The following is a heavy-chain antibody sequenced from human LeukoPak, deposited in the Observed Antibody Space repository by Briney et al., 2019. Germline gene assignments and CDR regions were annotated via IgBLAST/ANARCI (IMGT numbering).Heavy chain of an antibody. J-gene: IGHJ2*01. Sequence: AGSLRLSCAASGFTVGTKYMNWVRQAPGKGLEWVSILYSGGDAYYADSVKGRFTISRDNSRNTLSLQMNSLRVEDTAVYYCARVGDHYHWNFDLWGRGTLVT. CDR1: GFTVGTKY. CDR3: ARVGDHYHWNFDL. D-gene: IGHD3-10*01. CDR2: LYSGGDA. V-gene: IGHV3-53*01.